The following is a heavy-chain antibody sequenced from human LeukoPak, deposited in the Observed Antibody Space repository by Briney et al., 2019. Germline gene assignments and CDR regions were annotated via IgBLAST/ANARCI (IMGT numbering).Heavy chain of an antibody. J-gene: IGHJ4*02. Sequence: PSETLPLTCAVYGGSFSGYYWSWIRQPPGKGLEWIGEINHSGSTNYNPSLKSRVTISVDTSKNQFSLKLSSVTAADTAVYYCARGFDSSGYYPDYWGQGTLVTVSS. V-gene: IGHV4-34*01. D-gene: IGHD3-22*01. CDR1: GGSFSGYY. CDR3: ARGFDSSGYYPDY. CDR2: INHSGST.